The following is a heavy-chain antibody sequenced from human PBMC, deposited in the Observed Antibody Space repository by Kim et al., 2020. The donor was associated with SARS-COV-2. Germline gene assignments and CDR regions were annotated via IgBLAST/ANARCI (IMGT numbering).Heavy chain of an antibody. Sequence: ASVKVSCKASGYTFTSYAMNWVRQAPGQGLEWMGWINTNTGNPTYAQGFTGRFVFSLDTSVSTAYLQISSLKAEDTAVYYCARGVAPYGDYLAAGNWFDPWGQGTLVTVSS. CDR3: ARGVAPYGDYLAAGNWFDP. V-gene: IGHV7-4-1*02. CDR1: GYTFTSYA. J-gene: IGHJ5*02. D-gene: IGHD4-17*01. CDR2: INTNTGNP.